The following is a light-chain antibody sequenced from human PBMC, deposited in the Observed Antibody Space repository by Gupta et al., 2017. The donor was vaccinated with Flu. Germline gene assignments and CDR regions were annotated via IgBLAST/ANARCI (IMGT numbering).Light chain of an antibody. CDR2: EVI. Sequence: ITISCTGTSTDVGSYDYVSWYQIHPGQAPKLLISEVINRPSGVPHRFSGSKSGNTASLIISGVQPEDEAFYYCSSYTRTSSLGVFGGGIKLTVL. CDR1: STDVGSYDY. V-gene: IGLV2-14*01. CDR3: SSYTRTSSLGV. J-gene: IGLJ3*02.